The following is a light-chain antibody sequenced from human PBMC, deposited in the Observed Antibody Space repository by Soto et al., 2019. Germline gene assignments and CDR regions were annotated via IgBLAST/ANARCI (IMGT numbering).Light chain of an antibody. V-gene: IGKV1-5*03. Sequence: DIQMTQSPSTLSASVGDRVTITYRASQSISTWLAWYPQEPGKAPKLLIHKASSLQSGVPSRFSGSGSGTDFTLTINSLHPDDFATYYCQQYNSYSPTFGQGTKVDIK. CDR2: KAS. CDR3: QQYNSYSPT. J-gene: IGKJ1*01. CDR1: QSISTW.